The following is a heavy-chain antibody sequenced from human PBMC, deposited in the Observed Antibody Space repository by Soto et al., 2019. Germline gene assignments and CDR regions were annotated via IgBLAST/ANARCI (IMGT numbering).Heavy chain of an antibody. CDR2: IYPGDSDT. CDR3: ARKDIAGNSVDF. D-gene: IGHD6-13*01. Sequence: GESLKISCKASGYSFTTYWIGWVRQMPGKGLEWMGIIYPGDSDTRYSPSFQGQVSISADKSISTAYLQWSSLKASDSAMFYCARKDIAGNSVDFWGQGTLVTVSS. CDR1: GYSFTTYW. V-gene: IGHV5-51*01. J-gene: IGHJ4*02.